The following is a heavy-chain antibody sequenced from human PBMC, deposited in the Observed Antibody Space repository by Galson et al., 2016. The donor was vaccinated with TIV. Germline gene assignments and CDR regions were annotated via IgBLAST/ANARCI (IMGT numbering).Heavy chain of an antibody. V-gene: IGHV3-74*01. J-gene: IGHJ2*01. D-gene: IGHD2-8*02. Sequence: SLRLSCAASGFSFRRYWMHWVRQAPGKGLVWVSHINSDGTNTNFADSVKGRFDISSDNATNTLDLHMNGLTADDTAVYYCARGPGYCTGGVCYSNWYSDLWGRGTLVTVSS. CDR1: GFSFRRYW. CDR2: INSDGTNT. CDR3: ARGPGYCTGGVCYSNWYSDL.